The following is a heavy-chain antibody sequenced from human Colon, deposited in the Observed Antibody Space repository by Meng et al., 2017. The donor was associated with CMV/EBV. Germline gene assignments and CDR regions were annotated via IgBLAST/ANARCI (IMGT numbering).Heavy chain of an antibody. V-gene: IGHV1-8*02. CDR2: LNPNSGAT. J-gene: IGHJ4*02. CDR3: ARGFPDY. CDR1: GYTFTHHD. Sequence: SVRLSCSATGYTFTHHDINRVRQATGQGLELMGWLNPNSGATGYAQKFQGRVTLTRNTSINTDYMELSGLTSEDTAMYYCARGFPDYWGQGTLVTVSS.